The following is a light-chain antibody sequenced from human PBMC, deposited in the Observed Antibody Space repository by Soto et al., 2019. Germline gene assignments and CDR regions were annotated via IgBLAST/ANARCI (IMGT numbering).Light chain of an antibody. CDR2: GAS. CDR1: QSVSSSY. J-gene: IGKJ5*01. V-gene: IGKV3-20*01. CDR3: QKFRA. Sequence: TQSPSAMSASVGDRVTITCRASQSVSSSYLAWYQQKPGQAPRLLMYGASSRATGIPDRFSGSGSGTDFTLTISRLEPEDFVLSYWQKFRAFGQGTRREIK.